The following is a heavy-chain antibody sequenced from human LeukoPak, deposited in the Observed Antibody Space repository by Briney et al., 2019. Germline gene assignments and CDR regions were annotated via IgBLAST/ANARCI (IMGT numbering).Heavy chain of an antibody. CDR1: GGSLGSHY. Sequence: SETLSLTCTVSGGSLGSHYWSWIRQPPGKGLEWIGYIYYSGSTTYNPSLRSRVTISVDTSKNQFSLKLSSVTAADTAVYYCARVFYYGSGTFDLWGRGTLVTVSS. CDR2: IYYSGST. D-gene: IGHD3-10*01. V-gene: IGHV4-59*11. J-gene: IGHJ2*01. CDR3: ARVFYYGSGTFDL.